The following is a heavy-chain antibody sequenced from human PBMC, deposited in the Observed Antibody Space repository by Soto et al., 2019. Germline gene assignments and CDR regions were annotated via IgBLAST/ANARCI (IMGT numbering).Heavy chain of an antibody. CDR1: GGTFSSYA. V-gene: IGHV1-69*12. J-gene: IGHJ1*01. D-gene: IGHD3-22*01. Sequence: QVQLVQSGAEVKKPGSSVKVSCKASGGTFSSYAISWVRQAPGQGLEWMGGIIPIFGTANYAQKFQGRVTITAAEATSTAYMELSSLRSEDTAVYYCARDGPYYYDSSGYPEYFQHWGQGTLVTVSS. CDR3: ARDGPYYYDSSGYPEYFQH. CDR2: IIPIFGTA.